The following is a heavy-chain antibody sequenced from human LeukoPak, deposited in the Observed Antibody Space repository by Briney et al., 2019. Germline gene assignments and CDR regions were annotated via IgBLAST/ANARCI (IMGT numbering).Heavy chain of an antibody. J-gene: IGHJ4*02. CDR2: ISQNGTEK. CDR3: AKDHRYCSSTSCYTPYYFDY. V-gene: IGHV3-30*18. Sequence: PGGSLRLSCAAASGFSFSYFGMHWVRQAPGKGLEWVAVISQNGTEKIYADSVKGQVTISRDNSRNTLYLQMNSLRAEDTAVYYCAKDHRYCSSTSCYTPYYFDYWGQGTLVTVSS. CDR1: GFSFSYFG. D-gene: IGHD2-2*02.